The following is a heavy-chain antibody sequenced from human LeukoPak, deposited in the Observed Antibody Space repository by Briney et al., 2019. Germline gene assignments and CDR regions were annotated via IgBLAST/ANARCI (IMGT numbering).Heavy chain of an antibody. CDR3: ARDEGSSWFGDFDY. V-gene: IGHV3-30-3*01. Sequence: GGSLRLSCAASGFTFSSYAMHWVRQPPGKGLEWVAVISYDGSNKYYADSVKGRFTISRDNSKNTLYLQMNSLRAEDTAVYYCARDEGSSWFGDFDYWGQGTLVTVSS. CDR1: GFTFSSYA. CDR2: ISYDGSNK. D-gene: IGHD3-10*01. J-gene: IGHJ4*02.